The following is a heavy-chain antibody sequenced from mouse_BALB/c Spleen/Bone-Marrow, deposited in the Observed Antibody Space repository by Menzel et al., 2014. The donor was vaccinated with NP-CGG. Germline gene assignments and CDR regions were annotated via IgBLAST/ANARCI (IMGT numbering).Heavy chain of an antibody. J-gene: IGHJ4*01. D-gene: IGHD1-1*01. CDR3: ARDYYGSSYAMDY. CDR2: INSNGGST. CDR1: GFTFSSYG. V-gene: IGHV5-6-3*01. Sequence: VQLKESGGGLVQPGGSLKLSCAASGFTFSSYGMSWVRQTPDKRLESVATINSNGGSTYYPDSVKGRFTISRDNAKNTLYLQMSSLKSEDTAMYYCARDYYGSSYAMDYWGQGTSVTVSS.